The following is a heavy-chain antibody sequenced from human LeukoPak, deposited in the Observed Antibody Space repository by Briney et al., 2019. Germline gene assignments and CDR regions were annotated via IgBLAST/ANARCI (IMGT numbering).Heavy chain of an antibody. CDR1: EFTFDDYG. CDR2: IDWNGGST. D-gene: IGHD1-26*01. CDR3: ARFRYTGSYWAYFDY. J-gene: IGHJ4*02. Sequence: GGSLRLSCAASEFTFDDYGMSWVRQAPGKGLEWVSGIDWNGGSTGYADSVKGRFTISRDNAKNSLYLQMNSLRAEDTALYYCARFRYTGSYWAYFDYWGQGTLVTVSS. V-gene: IGHV3-20*04.